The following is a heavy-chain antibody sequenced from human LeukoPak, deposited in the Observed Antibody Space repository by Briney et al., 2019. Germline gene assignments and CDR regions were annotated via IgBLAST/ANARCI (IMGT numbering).Heavy chain of an antibody. CDR2: IYYSGST. CDR3: ARHGYYDFWSGYYTSWYFDL. J-gene: IGHJ2*01. D-gene: IGHD3-3*01. Sequence: SETLSLTCTVSGGSISSYYWSWIRQPPGKGLEWIGYIYYSGSTNYNPSLKSRVTISVDTSKNQFSLKLSSVTAADTAVYYCARHGYYDFWSGYYTSWYFDLWGRGTLVTVSS. CDR1: GGSISSYY. V-gene: IGHV4-59*01.